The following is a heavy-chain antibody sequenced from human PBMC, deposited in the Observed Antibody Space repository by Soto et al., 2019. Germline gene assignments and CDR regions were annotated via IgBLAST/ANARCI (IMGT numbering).Heavy chain of an antibody. CDR1: GFTFSTST. Sequence: PGGSLRLSCAASGFTFSTSTMHWVRQAPGKGPEWVAVTSYDGKNTYYADSMRGRFTISRDNSKSTLFLQMNNLRPDDTAMYYCARVPDLRYCDTGICYPASWGQGTLVTVSS. J-gene: IGHJ5*02. CDR2: TSYDGKNT. CDR3: ARVPDLRYCDTGICYPAS. V-gene: IGHV3-30*04. D-gene: IGHD2-21*01.